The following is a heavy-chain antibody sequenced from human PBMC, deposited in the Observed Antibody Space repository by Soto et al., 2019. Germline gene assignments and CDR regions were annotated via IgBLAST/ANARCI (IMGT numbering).Heavy chain of an antibody. J-gene: IGHJ6*03. V-gene: IGHV3-48*01. Sequence: EVQLVESGGGLVQPGGSLRLSCAASGFTFSSYSMNWVRQAPGKGLEWVSDISSSSSTIYYADSVKGRFTISRDNAKNTLYLQMNSQRADDTAVYYCARDERVYSSSYGYYYYYMDVWGKGTTVTVSS. CDR3: ARDERVYSSSYGYYYYYMDV. CDR2: ISSSSSTI. CDR1: GFTFSSYS. D-gene: IGHD6-6*01.